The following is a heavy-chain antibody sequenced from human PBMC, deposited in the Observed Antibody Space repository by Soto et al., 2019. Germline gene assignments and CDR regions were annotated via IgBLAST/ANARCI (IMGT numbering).Heavy chain of an antibody. J-gene: IGHJ5*02. V-gene: IGHV4-59*08. CDR3: ARHVWGVYWSGYYNWFDP. Sequence: SETLSLTCTVSGGSISSYYWSWIRQPPGKGLEWIGYIYYSGSTNYNPSLKSRVTISVDTSKNQFSLKLSSVTAADTAVYYCARHVWGVYWSGYYNWFDPWGQGTLVTVSS. CDR1: GGSISSYY. CDR2: IYYSGST. D-gene: IGHD3-3*01.